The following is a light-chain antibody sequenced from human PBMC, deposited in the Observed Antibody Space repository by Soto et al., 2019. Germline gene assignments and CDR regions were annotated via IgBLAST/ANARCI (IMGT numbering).Light chain of an antibody. CDR2: GNS. Sequence: QSVLTQPPSASGAPGQRVTISCTGSSSNIGAGYDVHWYQQLPGTAPKLLIYGNSNRPSGVPDRFSGSKSGTSASLAISVLQGGDEADYYCQSYDSSLSGSVFGGGSQLAVL. V-gene: IGLV1-40*01. CDR3: QSYDSSLSGSV. CDR1: SSNIGAGYD. J-gene: IGLJ3*02.